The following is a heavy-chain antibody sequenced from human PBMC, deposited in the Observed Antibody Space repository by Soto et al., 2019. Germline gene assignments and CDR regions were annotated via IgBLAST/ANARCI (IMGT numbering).Heavy chain of an antibody. D-gene: IGHD2-15*01. Sequence: GGSLRLSGAASGFTFSRYGMNWLRQAPGKGLEWVASIRSSTSYVYYADSVKGRFSTSRDNAKNILYLEMYALRTEDTAVYYCARDPSEGRVGNWFESWGQGTLVTVSS. CDR3: ARDPSEGRVGNWFES. CDR1: GFTFSRYG. J-gene: IGHJ5*01. V-gene: IGHV3-21*06. CDR2: IRSSTSYV.